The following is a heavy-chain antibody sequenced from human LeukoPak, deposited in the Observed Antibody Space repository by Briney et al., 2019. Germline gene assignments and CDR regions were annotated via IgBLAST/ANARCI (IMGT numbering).Heavy chain of an antibody. Sequence: PVGSLRLSCAASGFTFSSYWMHWVRQAPGKGLVWVSRINSDGSSTSYADSVKGRFTISRDNAKNTLYLQMNSLRAEDTAVYYCARARYSSSSGEDYWGQGTLVTVSS. D-gene: IGHD6-6*01. V-gene: IGHV3-74*01. CDR3: ARARYSSSSGEDY. CDR1: GFTFSSYW. J-gene: IGHJ4*02. CDR2: INSDGSST.